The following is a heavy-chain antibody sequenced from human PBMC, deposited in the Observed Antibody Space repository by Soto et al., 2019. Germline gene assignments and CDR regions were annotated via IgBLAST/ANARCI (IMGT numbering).Heavy chain of an antibody. CDR1: GFSLNTNGMG. Sequence: QITLKESGPTLVRPTQTLTLTCSFSGFSLNTNGMGVGWIRQPPGKALEWLAFIYWDEDKRYSPSLKTRLTVTTDTSKNEVVLTLTNLDPLDTGTYYGPGWNYESGLDVWGQGTTVTVSS. CDR2: IYWDEDK. J-gene: IGHJ6*02. V-gene: IGHV2-5*02. D-gene: IGHD1-7*01. CDR3: PGWNYESGLDV.